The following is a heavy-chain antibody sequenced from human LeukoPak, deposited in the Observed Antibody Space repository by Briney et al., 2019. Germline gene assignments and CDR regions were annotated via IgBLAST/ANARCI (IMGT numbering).Heavy chain of an antibody. J-gene: IGHJ4*02. CDR1: GFTFSNYD. CDR2: IGAADDT. CDR3: ARGSGSHFDD. Sequence: GGSLRLSCAASGFTFSNYDMFWVRKTTGKGLEWVSTIGAADDTYDPGSVRGRFTISRESAKDSLYLQMNSLRAGDTAVYYCARGSGSHFDDWGQGTLVTVSS. V-gene: IGHV3-13*04. D-gene: IGHD1-26*01.